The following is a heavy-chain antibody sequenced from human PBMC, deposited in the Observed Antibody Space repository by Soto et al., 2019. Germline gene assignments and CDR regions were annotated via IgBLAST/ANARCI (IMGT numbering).Heavy chain of an antibody. CDR2: IYYSGST. J-gene: IGHJ4*02. CDR1: GGSISSGGYS. Sequence: TLSLTCAVSGGSISSGGYSWSWIRQPPGKGLEWIGSIYYSGSTYYNPSLKSRVTISVDTSKNHFSLKLTSVTAADTAVYYCARPGGSGWFYFDSWGQGSQVTVSS. CDR3: ARPGGSGWFYFDS. D-gene: IGHD6-13*01. V-gene: IGHV4-30-2*03.